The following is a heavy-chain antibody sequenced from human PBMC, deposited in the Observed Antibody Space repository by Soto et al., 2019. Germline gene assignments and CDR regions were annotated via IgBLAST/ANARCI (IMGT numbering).Heavy chain of an antibody. CDR1: GGSISSYY. CDR3: ARHTPAISISDH. V-gene: IGHV4-59*08. J-gene: IGHJ4*02. Sequence: SETLSLTCTVSGGSISSYYWSWIRQPPGKGLEWIGYIYYSGSTNYNPSLKSRVTISVDRSKNQFSLKLSSVTAADTAVYYCARHTPAISISDHWGQGTLVTVSS. CDR2: IYYSGST. D-gene: IGHD2-15*01.